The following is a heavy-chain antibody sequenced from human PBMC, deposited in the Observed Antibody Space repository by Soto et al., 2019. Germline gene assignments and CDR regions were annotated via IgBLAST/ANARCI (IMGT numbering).Heavy chain of an antibody. CDR1: GYTLTGYY. CDR2: INAGNGNT. Sequence: ASVKVSCKASGYTLTGYYMHWVRQAPGQGLEWMAWINAGNGNTKYSQKFQGRVTITRDTSASTAYMELSRLTFDDTAVYYCAREYISSWFDYWGQGTLVTVSS. V-gene: IGHV1-3*01. J-gene: IGHJ4*02. D-gene: IGHD6-13*01. CDR3: AREYISSWFDY.